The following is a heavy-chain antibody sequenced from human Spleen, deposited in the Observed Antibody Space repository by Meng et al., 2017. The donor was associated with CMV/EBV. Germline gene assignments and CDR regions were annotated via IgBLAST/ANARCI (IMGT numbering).Heavy chain of an antibody. J-gene: IGHJ4*02. Sequence: ASVKVSCKASGYTFTAHYFHWVRQAPGQGLEWMGWIHPHRGDTNYAQQFQGRVTLTRDTSINTGYMELTRLTSDDTAVYYCARDNNWGPGEYYFDYWGQGTLVTVSS. CDR2: IHPHRGDT. CDR1: GYTFTAHY. D-gene: IGHD7-27*01. V-gene: IGHV1-2*02. CDR3: ARDNNWGPGEYYFDY.